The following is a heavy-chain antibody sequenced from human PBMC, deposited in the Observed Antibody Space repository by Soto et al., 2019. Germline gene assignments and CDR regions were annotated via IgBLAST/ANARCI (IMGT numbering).Heavy chain of an antibody. J-gene: IGHJ3*02. V-gene: IGHV3-30*18. Sequence: RLSCAASGFTFSSYVMHWVRQAPGKGLEWVAVISYDVSNKYYADSLKGRFTISRDNSKNTLYLQMNSLRAEDTAVYYCAKLRDEGSICTGAFDIWGQGTIVTVSS. D-gene: IGHD2-15*01. CDR2: ISYDVSNK. CDR3: AKLRDEGSICTGAFDI. CDR1: GFTFSSYV.